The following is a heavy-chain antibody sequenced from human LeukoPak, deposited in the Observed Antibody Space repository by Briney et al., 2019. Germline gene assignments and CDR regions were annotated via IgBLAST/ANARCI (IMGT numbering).Heavy chain of an antibody. CDR3: ARAPYSSSWPQRDYYMDV. CDR2: IIPIFGTA. CDR1: GGTFSSYA. D-gene: IGHD6-13*01. Sequence: SVKVSCKASGGTFSSYAISWMRQAPGQGLEWMGGIIPIFGTANYAQKFQGRVTITADESTSTAYMELSSLRSEDTAVYYCARAPYSSSWPQRDYYMDVWGKGTTVTVSS. V-gene: IGHV1-69*13. J-gene: IGHJ6*03.